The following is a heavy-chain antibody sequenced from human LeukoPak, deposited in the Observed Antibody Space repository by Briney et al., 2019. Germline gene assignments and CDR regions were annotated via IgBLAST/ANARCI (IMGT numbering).Heavy chain of an antibody. CDR1: GGSISSYY. CDR3: ARADRDYGGDYFDY. V-gene: IGHV4-4*09. D-gene: IGHD4-17*01. CDR2: IYTSWST. Sequence: PSETLSLTCTVSGGSISSYYWSWIRQPPGKGLEWIGYIYTSWSTNYNPSLKSRVTISVDTSKNQFSLKLSSVTAADTAVYYCARADRDYGGDYFDYWGRGTLVTVSS. J-gene: IGHJ4*02.